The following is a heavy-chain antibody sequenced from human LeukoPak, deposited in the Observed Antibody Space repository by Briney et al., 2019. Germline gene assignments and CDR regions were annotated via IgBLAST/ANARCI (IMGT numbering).Heavy chain of an antibody. CDR3: ASDFRSGYYTADY. V-gene: IGHV3-21*01. CDR2: ISSSSSYI. J-gene: IGHJ4*02. CDR1: GFTFSSYS. D-gene: IGHD3-3*01. Sequence: GGSLRLSCAASGFTFSSYSMNWVRQAPGKGLEWVSSISSSSSYIYYADSVKGRFTISRDNAKNSLYPQMNSLRAEDTAVYYCASDFRSGYYTADYWGQGTLVTVSS.